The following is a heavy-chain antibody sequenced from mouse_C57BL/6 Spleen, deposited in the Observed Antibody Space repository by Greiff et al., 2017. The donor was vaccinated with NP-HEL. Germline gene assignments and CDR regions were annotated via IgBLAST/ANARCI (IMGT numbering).Heavy chain of an antibody. D-gene: IGHD1-1*01. J-gene: IGHJ3*01. CDR1: GFTFSSYG. V-gene: IGHV5-6*01. CDR3: ARQRRDYYGSSYVAY. Sequence: EVKLMESGGDLVKPGGSLKLSCAASGFTFSSYGMSWVRQTPDKRLEWVATISSGGSYTYYPDSVKGRFTISRDNAKNTLYLQMSSLKSEDTAMYYCARQRRDYYGSSYVAYWGQGTLVTVSA. CDR2: ISSGGSYT.